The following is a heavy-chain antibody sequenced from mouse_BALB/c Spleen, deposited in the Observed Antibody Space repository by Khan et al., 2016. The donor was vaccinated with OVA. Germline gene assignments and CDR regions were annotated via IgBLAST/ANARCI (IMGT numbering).Heavy chain of an antibody. CDR1: GYTFTNHW. CDR2: IYPSDNYT. CDR3: TRGEPGSFDY. J-gene: IGHJ2*01. V-gene: IGHV1-69*02. Sequence: QVQLQQPGAELVRPGASVKLSCQASGYTFTNHWINWVKHRPGQGLEWIGHIYPSDNYTIYNHNFKDKATLTVDKSSSPAYMQLSSPTSEDSAVYYCTRGEPGSFDYWGQGTTLTVSS. D-gene: IGHD2-13*01.